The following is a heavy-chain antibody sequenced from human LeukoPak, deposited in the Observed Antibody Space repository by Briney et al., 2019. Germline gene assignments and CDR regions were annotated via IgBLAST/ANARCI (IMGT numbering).Heavy chain of an antibody. CDR1: GGSISSSNW. D-gene: IGHD5-18*01. CDR2: IYHSGST. CDR3: ARRGYSYGSDSFDY. Sequence: SGTLSLTCAVSGGSISSSNWWSSVRQPPGKGLEWIGEIYHSGSTNYNPSLKSRVTISVDKSKNQFSLKLSSVTAADTAVYYCARRGYSYGSDSFDYWGQGTLVTVPS. V-gene: IGHV4-4*02. J-gene: IGHJ4*02.